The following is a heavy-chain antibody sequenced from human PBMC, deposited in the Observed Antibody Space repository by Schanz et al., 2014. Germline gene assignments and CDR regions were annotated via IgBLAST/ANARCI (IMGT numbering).Heavy chain of an antibody. CDR3: VSQTGSPNY. J-gene: IGHJ4*02. CDR1: GFSFSTYC. D-gene: IGHD6-13*01. V-gene: IGHV3-48*01. CDR2: VSRSTPGI. Sequence: EAHLVESGGGLVQPGGSLRLSCAASGFSFSTYCMSWVRQAPGKGLEWVSYVSRSTPGIYYADSVKGRFTMSRDNAKNSVFLQMNSLRVEDTAVYFCVSQTGSPNYWGQGILVTVSS.